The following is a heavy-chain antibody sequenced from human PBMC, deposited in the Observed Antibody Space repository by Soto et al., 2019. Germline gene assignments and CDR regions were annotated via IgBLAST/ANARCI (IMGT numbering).Heavy chain of an antibody. CDR2: IKSKTDGGTT. CDR1: GFTFSNAW. D-gene: IGHD6-19*01. V-gene: IGHV3-15*01. Sequence: GGSLRLSCAASGFTFSNAWMSWVRQAPGKGLEWVGRIKSKTDGGTTDYAAPVKGRFTISRDDSKNTLYLQMNSLKTEDTAVYYCTTRGYSSGWYFDYWGQGTLVTVSS. J-gene: IGHJ4*02. CDR3: TTRGYSSGWYFDY.